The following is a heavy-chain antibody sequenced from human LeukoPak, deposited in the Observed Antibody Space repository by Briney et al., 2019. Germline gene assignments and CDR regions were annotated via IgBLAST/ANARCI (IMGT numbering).Heavy chain of an antibody. V-gene: IGHV3-53*01. Sequence: PGGSLRLSCAASGFTVSSNYLSWVRQAPGMGRDWVSVIYSGGSTYYADSVKGRFTISRDNSKNTLYLQMNSLRAEDTAVYYCAGDYGSGSYYPGYWGQGTLVTVSS. D-gene: IGHD3-10*01. CDR1: GFTVSSNY. CDR3: AGDYGSGSYYPGY. CDR2: IYSGGST. J-gene: IGHJ4*02.